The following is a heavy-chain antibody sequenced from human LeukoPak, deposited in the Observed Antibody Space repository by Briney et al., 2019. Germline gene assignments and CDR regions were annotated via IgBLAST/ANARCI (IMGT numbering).Heavy chain of an antibody. Sequence: GGSLRLSCAASGFPFSSYSMSWVRQAPGKGLEWVSGIVGTTGTTHYADSVQGRFTISRDNSKNTLYLEMNSLTAEDTAVYFCVKDLSSWLPGVFDYWGQGTLVTVSS. CDR1: GFPFSSYS. CDR2: IVGTTGTT. D-gene: IGHD6-13*01. CDR3: VKDLSSWLPGVFDY. V-gene: IGHV3-23*01. J-gene: IGHJ4*02.